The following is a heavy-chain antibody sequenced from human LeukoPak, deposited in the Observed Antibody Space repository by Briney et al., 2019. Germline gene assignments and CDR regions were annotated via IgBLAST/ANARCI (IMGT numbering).Heavy chain of an antibody. V-gene: IGHV3-30*02. CDR1: GFTFSSYT. Sequence: GGSLRLSCAASGFTFSSYTMHWVRQAPGKGLEWVAFIRYDGSNKYYADSVKGRFTISRDNSKNTLYLQMISLRAEDTAVYYCAFFVDRQQLVPDAFDIWGQGTMVTVSS. D-gene: IGHD6-13*01. J-gene: IGHJ3*02. CDR3: AFFVDRQQLVPDAFDI. CDR2: IRYDGSNK.